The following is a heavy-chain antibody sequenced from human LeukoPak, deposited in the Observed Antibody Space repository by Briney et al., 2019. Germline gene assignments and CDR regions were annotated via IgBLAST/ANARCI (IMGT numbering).Heavy chain of an antibody. Sequence: SETLSLTCTLSSGSTSSYYWSWIRPPPGRGREWIGCIYYSGGTNSNPSLKSRVTISVDTPTNQFSLKLSAVTAADTAVYYCASSYYGFWCGYRDQYCFDCWGQGTLVTVSS. V-gene: IGHV4-59*01. J-gene: IGHJ4*02. CDR3: ASSYYGFWCGYRDQYCFDC. CDR1: SGSTSSYY. D-gene: IGHD3-3*01. CDR2: IYYSGGT.